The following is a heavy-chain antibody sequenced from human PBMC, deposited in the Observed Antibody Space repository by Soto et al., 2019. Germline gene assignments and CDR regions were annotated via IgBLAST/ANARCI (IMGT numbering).Heavy chain of an antibody. D-gene: IGHD6-6*01. CDR3: ARVSSSSVIDY. J-gene: IGHJ4*02. CDR1: GFTFSDYY. CDR2: ISSWDNTI. Sequence: QVQLVESGGGLVKPGGSLRLSCAASGFTFSDYYMSWIRQAPGKGLEWVSYISSWDNTIYYADSVKGRFTISRDNAKNSLYLQMNSLRAEDTAVYFCARVSSSSVIDYWGQGTLVTVSS. V-gene: IGHV3-11*01.